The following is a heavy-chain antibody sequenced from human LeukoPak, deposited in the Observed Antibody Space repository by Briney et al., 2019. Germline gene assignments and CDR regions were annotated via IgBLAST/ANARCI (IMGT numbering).Heavy chain of an antibody. V-gene: IGHV3-23*01. CDR1: GLPFSTYF. J-gene: IGHJ6*02. D-gene: IGHD3-10*01. Sequence: GGSLGLSCETPGLPFSTYFMSWFRQAPGRGLEWVSGISGSGDNTYYADSVKGRFTISRDNSKNTLYLQMNSLRAEDTAVYYCARGRGMDVWGQGTTVTVSS. CDR3: ARGRGMDV. CDR2: ISGSGDNT.